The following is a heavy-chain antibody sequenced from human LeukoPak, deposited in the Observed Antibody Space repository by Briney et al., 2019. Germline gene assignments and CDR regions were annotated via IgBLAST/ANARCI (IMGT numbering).Heavy chain of an antibody. Sequence: KPGGSLRLSCAAYGFTFSSYSMNWVRQAQGKGMEWVSSISSSSSYIYYADSVKGRFTSSRDNAKNSLYLQMNSLRAEDTAVYYCARNYDSSGYYYDADAFDIWGQGTMVTVSS. D-gene: IGHD3-22*01. V-gene: IGHV3-21*01. J-gene: IGHJ3*02. CDR1: GFTFSSYS. CDR3: ARNYDSSGYYYDADAFDI. CDR2: ISSSSSYI.